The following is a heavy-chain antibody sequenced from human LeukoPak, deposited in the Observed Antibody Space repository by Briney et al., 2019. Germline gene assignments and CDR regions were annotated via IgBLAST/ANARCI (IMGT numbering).Heavy chain of an antibody. CDR2: IYYSGST. CDR3: ARDYSSSSSWQYYYYYMDV. V-gene: IGHV4-59*12. Sequence: SETLSLTCTVSGGSISSYYWSWIRQPPGKGLEWIGYIYYSGSTNYNPSLKSRVTISVDTSKNQFSLKLSSVTAADTAVYYCARDYSSSSSWQYYYYYMDVWGKGTTVTVSS. D-gene: IGHD6-6*01. J-gene: IGHJ6*03. CDR1: GGSISSYY.